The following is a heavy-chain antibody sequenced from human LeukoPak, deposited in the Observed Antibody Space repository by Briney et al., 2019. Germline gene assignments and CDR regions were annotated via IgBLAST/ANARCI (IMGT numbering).Heavy chain of an antibody. Sequence: GRSLRLSCAASGFTFDDYAMHWVRQAPGKGLEWVAGINWNSGSMGYADSVKGRFTISRDNAKNSLYLQMNSLRAEDTAVYYCAQDYGGNSRFQHWGQGTLVTVSS. CDR3: AQDYGGNSRFQH. CDR1: GFTFDDYA. D-gene: IGHD4-23*01. V-gene: IGHV3-9*01. J-gene: IGHJ1*01. CDR2: INWNSGSM.